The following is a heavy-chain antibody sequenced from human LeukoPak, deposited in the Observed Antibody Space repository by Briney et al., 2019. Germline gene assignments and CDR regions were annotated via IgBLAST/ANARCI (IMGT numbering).Heavy chain of an antibody. V-gene: IGHV1-69*13. CDR3: ARAHCSSTSCPPLDAFDI. CDR1: GGTFSSYA. CDR2: IIPIFGTA. D-gene: IGHD2-2*01. Sequence: ASVKVSCKASGGTFSSYAISWVRQAPGQGLKWMGGIIPIFGTANYAQKFQGRVTITADESTSTAYMELSSLRSDDTAVYYCARAHCSSTSCPPLDAFDIWGQGTMVTVSS. J-gene: IGHJ3*02.